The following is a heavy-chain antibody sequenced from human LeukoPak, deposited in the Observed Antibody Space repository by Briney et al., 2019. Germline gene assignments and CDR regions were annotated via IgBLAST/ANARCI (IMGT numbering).Heavy chain of an antibody. D-gene: IGHD5-18*01. V-gene: IGHV3-21*01. J-gene: IGHJ6*03. CDR2: ISSSSSYI. CDR1: GFTFSSYS. CDR3: ARDYSYGRGYYYYYMDV. Sequence: SGGSLRLSCAASGFTFSSYSMNWVRQAPGKGLEGVSSISSSSSYIYYADSVKGRFTISRDNAKNSLYLQMNSLRAEDTAVYYCARDYSYGRGYYYYYMDVWGKGTTVTVSS.